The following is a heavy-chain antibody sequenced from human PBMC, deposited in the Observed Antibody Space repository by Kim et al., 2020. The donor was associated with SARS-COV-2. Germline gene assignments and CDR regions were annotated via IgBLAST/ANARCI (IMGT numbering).Heavy chain of an antibody. V-gene: IGHV4-31*03. Sequence: SETLSLTCTVSGGSISSGGYYWSCIRPHPGKRLEWIGNIYNSGSTYYTPSLKSRVTIAVDTSKNQSSLKLSSVTAAAAAVYYCASAPGLGTMIVVVTHFDDWGQGTAVTVSS. CDR2: IYNSGST. J-gene: IGHJ4*02. D-gene: IGHD3-22*01. CDR1: GGSISSGGYY. CDR3: ASAPGLGTMIVVVTHFDD.